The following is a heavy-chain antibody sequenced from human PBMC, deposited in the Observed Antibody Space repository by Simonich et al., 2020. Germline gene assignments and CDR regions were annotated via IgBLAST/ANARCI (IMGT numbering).Heavy chain of an antibody. V-gene: IGHV1-18*01. D-gene: IGHD1-1*01. CDR1: GYTFTSYG. CDR3: ARSTTGTTAFDI. J-gene: IGHJ3*02. CDR2: ISTYNGNT. Sequence: QVQLVQSGAEVKKPGASVKVSCKASGYTFTSYGISWVRQAPGQGLEWMGWISTYNGNTNVAQKLQGRVTMTTANSTSTAYMELRSLRSDDTAVYYCARSTTGTTAFDIWGQGTMVTVSS.